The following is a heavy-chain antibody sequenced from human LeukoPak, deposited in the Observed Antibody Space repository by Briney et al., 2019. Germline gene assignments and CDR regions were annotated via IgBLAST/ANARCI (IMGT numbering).Heavy chain of an antibody. CDR2: IYSGGST. J-gene: IGHJ6*03. CDR3: ASSPGREYYYYMDV. Sequence: PGGSLRLSCAASGFTVSSNYMSWVRQAPGNGLGWVSVIYSGGSTYYADSVEGRFTISTDNSKNTLYLQMNSLRPEDTAVYYCASSPGREYYYYMDVWGKGTTVSVSS. CDR1: GFTVSSNY. V-gene: IGHV3-66*01.